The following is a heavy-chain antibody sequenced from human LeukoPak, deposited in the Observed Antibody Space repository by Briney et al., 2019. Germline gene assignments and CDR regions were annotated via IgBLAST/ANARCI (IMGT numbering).Heavy chain of an antibody. Sequence: GGSLRLSCAASGFTFSSYGMHWVRQAPGKGLEWVAVIWYDGSNKYYADSVKGRFTISRDNSKNTLYLQMNSLRAEDTAVYYCASLYGSGSYSDYWGQGTLVTVSS. CDR3: ASLYGSGSYSDY. CDR2: IWYDGSNK. CDR1: GFTFSSYG. J-gene: IGHJ4*02. V-gene: IGHV3-33*01. D-gene: IGHD3-10*01.